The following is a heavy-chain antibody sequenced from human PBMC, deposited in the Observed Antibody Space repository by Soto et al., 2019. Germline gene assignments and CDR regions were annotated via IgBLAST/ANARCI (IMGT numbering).Heavy chain of an antibody. J-gene: IGHJ4*02. CDR1: GSTFTGHY. V-gene: IGHV1-2*04. CDR2: INPNRGGT. CDR3: ARVPNCISTSGPPDY. D-gene: IGHD2-2*01. Sequence: VSVTVSCKASGSTFTGHYMHWVRQAPGQRLEWMGWINPNRGGTNYGQKLQGWVTMTRDTSISREYMELSRLRSDDTAVYYCARVPNCISTSGPPDYWGQGTLVTVSS.